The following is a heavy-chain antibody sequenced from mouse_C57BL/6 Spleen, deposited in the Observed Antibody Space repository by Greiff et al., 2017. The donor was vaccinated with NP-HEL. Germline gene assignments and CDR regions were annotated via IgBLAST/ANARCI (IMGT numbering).Heavy chain of an antibody. J-gene: IGHJ3*01. CDR3: ASHYYGSSPWFAY. Sequence: VQLQQPGAELVRPGSSVKLSCKASGYTFTSYWMHRVKQRPIQGLEWIGNIDPSDSETHYNQKFKDKATLTVDKSSSTAYMQLSSLTSEDSAVYYCASHYYGSSPWFAYWGQGTLVTVSA. CDR1: GYTFTSYW. V-gene: IGHV1-52*01. CDR2: IDPSDSET. D-gene: IGHD1-1*01.